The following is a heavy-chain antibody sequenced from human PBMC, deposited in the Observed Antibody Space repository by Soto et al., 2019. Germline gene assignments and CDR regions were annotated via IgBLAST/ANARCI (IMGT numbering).Heavy chain of an antibody. V-gene: IGHV3-30*03. CDR3: ATTNGGYSYGYTSYYYYGMDV. CDR2: ISYDGSNK. D-gene: IGHD5-18*01. J-gene: IGHJ6*02. CDR1: GFTFSSYG. Sequence: QVQLVESGGGVVQPGRSLRLSCAASGFTFSSYGMHWVRQAPGKGLEWVAVISYDGSNKYYADSVKGRFTISRDNSKNTLYLQMNSLRAEDTAVYYCATTNGGYSYGYTSYYYYGMDVWGQGTTVTVSS.